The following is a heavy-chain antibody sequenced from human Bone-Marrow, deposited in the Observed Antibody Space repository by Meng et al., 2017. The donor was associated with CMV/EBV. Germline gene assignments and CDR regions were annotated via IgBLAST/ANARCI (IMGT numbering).Heavy chain of an antibody. J-gene: IGHJ4*02. D-gene: IGHD6-13*01. V-gene: IGHV3-30*04. Sequence: GESLKISCAASGFTFTTYAMRWVRQAPGKGLEWVAVISYDGSDKYYAGSVKGRFTISRDNSKNTLYLEMNSLRAEDTAVYYCARDSSRYGELDYWGQGTLVTFSS. CDR3: ARDSSRYGELDY. CDR2: ISYDGSDK. CDR1: GFTFTTYA.